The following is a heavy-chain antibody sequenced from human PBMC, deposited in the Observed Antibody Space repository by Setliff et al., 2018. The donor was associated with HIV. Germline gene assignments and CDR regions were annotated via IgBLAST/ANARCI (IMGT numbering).Heavy chain of an antibody. CDR1: GFTFDDYG. V-gene: IGHV3-20*04. CDR2: IDWSGGRT. Sequence: GGSLRLSCAASGFTFDDYGMSWVRQAPGKGLEWVSGIDWSGGRTGSADSVKGRFTISRDNAKNSLYLQMNSLRAEDTAVYYCAREALVSSYYFDYWGQGTLVTVSS. CDR3: AREALVSSYYFDY. D-gene: IGHD6-6*01. J-gene: IGHJ4*02.